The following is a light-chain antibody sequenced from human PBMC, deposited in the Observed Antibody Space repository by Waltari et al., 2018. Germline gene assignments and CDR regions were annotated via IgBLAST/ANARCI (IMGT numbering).Light chain of an antibody. CDR1: QSVLYSSNNKNY. CDR3: QQYYNPAIT. CDR2: WAS. V-gene: IGKV4-1*01. Sequence: DIVMTQSPDSLAVSLGERATINCKSSQSVLYSSNNKNYLAWYQQKPGQPPKLLIYWASTRESGVPDRFSGSGSGTDFTLTISSLQAEDVAVYYCQQYYNPAITFGQGTRLEIK. J-gene: IGKJ5*01.